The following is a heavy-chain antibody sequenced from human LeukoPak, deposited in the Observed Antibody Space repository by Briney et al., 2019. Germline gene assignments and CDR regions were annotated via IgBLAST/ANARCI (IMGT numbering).Heavy chain of an antibody. CDR1: GFTFSSYW. Sequence: PGGSLRLSCSASGFTFSSYWMSWVRQAPGKGLEWVAVISYDGSNKYYADSVKGRFTISRDNSKNTLYLQMNSLRAEDTAVYDCARGLVAATRYYYGMDVWGQGTTVTVSS. V-gene: IGHV3-30-3*01. J-gene: IGHJ6*02. CDR3: ARGLVAATRYYYGMDV. CDR2: ISYDGSNK. D-gene: IGHD2-15*01.